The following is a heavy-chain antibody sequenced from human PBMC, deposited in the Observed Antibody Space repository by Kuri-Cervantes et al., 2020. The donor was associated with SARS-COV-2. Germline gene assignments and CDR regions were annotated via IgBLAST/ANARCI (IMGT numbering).Heavy chain of an antibody. D-gene: IGHD5-12*01. V-gene: IGHV4-34*01. J-gene: IGHJ5*02. CDR2: INHSGST. CDR1: GGSFSGYY. CDR3: AGGGYSGYEGWFDP. Sequence: GSLRLSCAAYGGSFSGYYWSWIRQPPGKGLEWIGEINHSGSTNYNPSPKSRVTISVGTSKNQFSLKLSSVTAADTAVYYCAGGGYSGYEGWFDPWGQGTLVTVSS.